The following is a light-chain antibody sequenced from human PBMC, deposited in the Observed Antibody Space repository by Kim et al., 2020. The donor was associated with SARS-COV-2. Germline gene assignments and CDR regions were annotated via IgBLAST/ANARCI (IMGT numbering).Light chain of an antibody. CDR3: CSYAGSPPYV. CDR2: DVT. Sequence: QSALTQPRSVSGSPGQSVTISCTGTSSDVGGYNYVSWYQQHPGKAPKVMIYDVTERPSGVPDRFSASKSGNTASLTISGLQAEDEADYYCCSYAGSPPYVFGTGTQLTVL. CDR1: SSDVGGYNY. J-gene: IGLJ1*01. V-gene: IGLV2-11*01.